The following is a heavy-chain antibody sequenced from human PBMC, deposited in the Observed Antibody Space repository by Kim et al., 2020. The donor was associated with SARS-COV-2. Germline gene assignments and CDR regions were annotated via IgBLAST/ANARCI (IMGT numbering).Heavy chain of an antibody. J-gene: IGHJ4*02. Sequence: SETLSLTCAVYGGSFSGYYWSWIRQPPGKGLEWIGEINHSGSTNYNPSLKSRVTISVDTSKNQFSLKLSSVTAADTAVYYCASFIPIAVAGSYWGQGTLVTVSS. CDR1: GGSFSGYY. D-gene: IGHD6-19*01. CDR2: INHSGST. CDR3: ASFIPIAVAGSY. V-gene: IGHV4-34*01.